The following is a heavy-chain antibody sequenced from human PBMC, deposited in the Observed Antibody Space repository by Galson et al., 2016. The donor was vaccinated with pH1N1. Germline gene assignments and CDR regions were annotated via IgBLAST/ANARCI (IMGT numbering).Heavy chain of an antibody. CDR2: VNPGGSII. J-gene: IGHJ3*02. D-gene: IGHD4-17*01. V-gene: IGHV5-51*01. CDR3: ARQYDFGDYRGDAFDI. Sequence: QSGAEVKKPGESLKISCKASGSRFTSYWIAWVRQVPGEGLEWVGVVNPGGSIIRYSPPFQGQVTISNDRSINTAYLHWISLKASDTATYYCARQYDFGDYRGDAFDIWGQGTMVIVSS. CDR1: GSRFTSYW.